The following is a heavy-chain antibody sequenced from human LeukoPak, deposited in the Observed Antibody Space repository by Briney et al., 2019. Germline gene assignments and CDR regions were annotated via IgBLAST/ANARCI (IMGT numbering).Heavy chain of an antibody. J-gene: IGHJ4*02. CDR1: GFTFSSYS. CDR2: ISSSSSTI. CDR3: ARVGGYFDY. D-gene: IGHD3-16*01. Sequence: GGSLRLSCAASGFTFSSYSMNWVRQAPGKGLEWASYISSSSSTIYYVDSVKGRFTISRDNAKNSLYLQMNSLRAEDTAVYYCARVGGYFDYWGQGTLVTVSS. V-gene: IGHV3-48*01.